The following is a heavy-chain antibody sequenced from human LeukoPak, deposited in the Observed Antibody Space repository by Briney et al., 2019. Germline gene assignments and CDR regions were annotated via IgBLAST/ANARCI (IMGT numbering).Heavy chain of an antibody. CDR1: GYKFTTYW. CDR3: VSRDYGSTWSDP. V-gene: IGHV5-51*01. Sequence: GESLKISCTGFGYKFTTYWIGWVRQMPGKGLEWMGIIHPSDSTTQYTSSFQGQVTISADKSSSTAYLQWDSLKASDTAIYYCVSRDYGSTWSDPWGQGTLVTVSS. J-gene: IGHJ5*02. D-gene: IGHD4/OR15-4a*01. CDR2: IHPSDSTT.